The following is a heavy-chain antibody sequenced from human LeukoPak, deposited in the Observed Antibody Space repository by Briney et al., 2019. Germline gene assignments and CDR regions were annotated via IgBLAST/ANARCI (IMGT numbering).Heavy chain of an antibody. D-gene: IGHD3-10*01. CDR2: AYYRSKWFI. CDR1: GDSVSGSPAV. V-gene: IGHV6-1*01. CDR3: ARGAVRGGTNFDY. Sequence: SQTLSLTCAISGDSVSGSPAVWNWIRQSPSRGLEWLGRAYYRSKWFIDYALSMKGRITITPDTSKNQFSLQLNSMTAEDTAVYYCARGAVRGGTNFDYWGQGTLVTASS. J-gene: IGHJ4*02.